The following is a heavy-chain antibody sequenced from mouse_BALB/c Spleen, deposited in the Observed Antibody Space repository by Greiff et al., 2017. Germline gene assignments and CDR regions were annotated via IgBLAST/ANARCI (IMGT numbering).Heavy chain of an antibody. CDR2: IDPETGGT. J-gene: IGHJ2*01. Sequence: QVQLQQSGAELVRPGASVTLSCKASGYTFTDYEMHWVKQTPVHGLEWIGAIDPETGGTAYNQKFKGKATLTADKSSSTAYMELRSLTSEDSAVYYCTRNYRYEKNYFDHWGQGTTLTGSS. CDR1: GYTFTDYE. CDR3: TRNYRYEKNYFDH. V-gene: IGHV1-15*01. D-gene: IGHD2-14*01.